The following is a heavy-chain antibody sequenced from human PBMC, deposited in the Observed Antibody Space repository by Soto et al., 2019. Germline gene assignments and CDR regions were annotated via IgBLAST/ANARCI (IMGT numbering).Heavy chain of an antibody. CDR1: GFTFSSYG. D-gene: IGHD5-18*01. CDR3: AKGRKDSYGNWFDP. V-gene: IGHV3-23*01. J-gene: IGHJ5*02. Sequence: PGGSLRLSCAASGFTFSSYGMSWVRQAPGKGLEWVSAISGSGGSTYYADSVKGRFTISRDNSKNTLYLQMNSLRAEDTAVYYCAKGRKDSYGNWFDPWGQGTLVTVSS. CDR2: ISGSGGST.